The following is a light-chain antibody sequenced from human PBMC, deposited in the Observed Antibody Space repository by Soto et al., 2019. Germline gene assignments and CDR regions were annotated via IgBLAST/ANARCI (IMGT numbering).Light chain of an antibody. J-gene: IGLJ1*01. CDR1: SSDVGGYNY. CDR2: EVN. V-gene: IGLV2-8*01. Sequence: QSALTQPPSASGSPGQSVTISCTGTSSDVGGYNYVSWYQQYPDKVPKLMIYEVNKRPSGVPDLFSGSKSGNTASLTISGIQADDEADYYCTSYAGGNNVFGTGTKVTVL. CDR3: TSYAGGNNV.